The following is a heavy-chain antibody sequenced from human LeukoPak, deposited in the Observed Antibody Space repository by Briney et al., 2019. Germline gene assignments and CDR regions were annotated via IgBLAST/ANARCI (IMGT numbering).Heavy chain of an antibody. D-gene: IGHD2-15*01. V-gene: IGHV4-30-4*08. CDR1: DGSISSGDYY. CDR2: IYYSGST. Sequence: SETLSLTCTVSDGSISSGDYYWSWIRQPPGKGLEWIGYIYYSGSTYYNPSLKSRVTISVDTSKNQFSLELSSVTAADTAVYYCARYSGSQNGFDPWGQGTLVTVSS. CDR3: ARYSGSQNGFDP. J-gene: IGHJ5*02.